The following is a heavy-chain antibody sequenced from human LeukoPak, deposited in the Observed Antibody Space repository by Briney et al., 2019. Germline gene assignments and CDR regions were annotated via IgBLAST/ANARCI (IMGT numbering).Heavy chain of an antibody. CDR1: GGSISSSSYY. D-gene: IGHD6-13*01. V-gene: IGHV4-39*07. CDR3: ARVAAAGNYYFDY. CDR2: IYYSGST. J-gene: IGHJ4*02. Sequence: PSETLSLTCTVSGGSISSSSYYWGWIRQPPGKGLEWIGSIYYSGSTYYNPSLKSRVTISIDTSKNQFSLKLSSVTAADTAVYFCARVAAAGNYYFDYWGQGTLVTVSS.